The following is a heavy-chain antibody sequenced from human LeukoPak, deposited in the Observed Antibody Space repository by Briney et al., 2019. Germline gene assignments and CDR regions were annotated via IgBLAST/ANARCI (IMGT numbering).Heavy chain of an antibody. V-gene: IGHV3-7*03. Sequence: GGSLRLSCAASGFTFSSYWMSWVRQAPGKGPEWVANIKQDGSEKYYVDSVKGRFTISRDNAKNSLYLQMNSLRAEDTAVYYCAKASGYSSSWTPLDYWGQGTLVTVSS. CDR2: IKQDGSEK. J-gene: IGHJ4*02. CDR1: GFTFSSYW. CDR3: AKASGYSSSWTPLDY. D-gene: IGHD6-13*01.